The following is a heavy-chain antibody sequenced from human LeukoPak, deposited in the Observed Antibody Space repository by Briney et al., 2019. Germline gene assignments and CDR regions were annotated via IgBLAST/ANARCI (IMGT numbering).Heavy chain of an antibody. Sequence: SETLSLTCTVSGGSISDYYRGWIRQPPGKGLEWIGYISYSGSTSYNPSLKSRVTILVDTSKNQFSLKLTSVTAADTAMYFCARQGGWLSPIGYWGQGILVTVSS. V-gene: IGHV4-59*08. D-gene: IGHD6-19*01. CDR3: ARQGGWLSPIGY. CDR1: GGSISDYY. CDR2: ISYSGST. J-gene: IGHJ4*02.